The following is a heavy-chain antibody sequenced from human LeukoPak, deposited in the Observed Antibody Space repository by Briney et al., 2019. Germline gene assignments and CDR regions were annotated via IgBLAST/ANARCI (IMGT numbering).Heavy chain of an antibody. Sequence: GSLRLSCAASGFTFISYAMHWVRQAPGKGLEGVAVISYDGSNKYYADSVKGRFTISRDNSKNTLYLQMNSLRAEDTAVYYCARSDGIVGATTAYWGQGTLVTVSS. CDR2: ISYDGSNK. CDR3: ARSDGIVGATTAY. CDR1: GFTFISYA. J-gene: IGHJ4*02. D-gene: IGHD1-26*01. V-gene: IGHV3-30-3*01.